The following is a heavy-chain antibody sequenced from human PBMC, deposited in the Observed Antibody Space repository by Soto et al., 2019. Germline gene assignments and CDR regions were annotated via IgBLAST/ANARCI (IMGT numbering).Heavy chain of an antibody. Sequence: SVKVSCKVSGYTLTELSMHWVRQAPGKGLEWMGSFDFEDGETIYAQKFQGRVTMTEDTSPDTAYVELSSLSSEDTAVYYCAIDLVNGGYNLDYWGQGTQVTVPQ. CDR2: FDFEDGET. J-gene: IGHJ4*02. CDR1: GYTLTELS. CDR3: AIDLVNGGYNLDY. D-gene: IGHD3-22*01. V-gene: IGHV1-24*01.